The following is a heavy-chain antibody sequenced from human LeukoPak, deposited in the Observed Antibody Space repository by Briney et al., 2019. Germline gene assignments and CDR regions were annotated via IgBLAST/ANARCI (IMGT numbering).Heavy chain of an antibody. J-gene: IGHJ4*02. V-gene: IGHV1-2*02. CDR3: ATSYDFWSGYYNY. CDR2: INPNSGGT. Sequence: ASVKVSCKASGYTFTGYYMHWVRQAPGQGLEWMGWINPNSGGTNYAQKFQGRVTMTRDTSISTAYMELSRLRSDDTAVYHCATSYDFWSGYYNYWGQGTLVTVSS. D-gene: IGHD3-3*01. CDR1: GYTFTGYY.